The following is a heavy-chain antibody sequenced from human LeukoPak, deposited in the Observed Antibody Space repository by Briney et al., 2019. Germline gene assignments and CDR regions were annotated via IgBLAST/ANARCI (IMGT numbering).Heavy chain of an antibody. CDR1: GFSVSSTY. J-gene: IGHJ4*02. CDR2: IYNGDST. V-gene: IGHV3-53*01. D-gene: IGHD6-19*01. Sequence: PGGSLRLSRAASGFSVSSTYMTWVRQAPGKGLEWVSVIYNGDSTNFADSVKGRFTISRDNSKNTLYLQMNSLRADDTAVYYCARGIQWLVFDYWGQGTLVTVSS. CDR3: ARGIQWLVFDY.